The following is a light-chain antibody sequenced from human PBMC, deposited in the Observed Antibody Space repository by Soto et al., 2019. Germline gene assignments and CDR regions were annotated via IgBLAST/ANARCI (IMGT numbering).Light chain of an antibody. CDR1: SGHSSYA. J-gene: IGLJ3*02. CDR2: LNSDGSH. Sequence: QLVLTQSPSASASLGASVKLTCALSSGHSSYAIAWHQQQPEKGPRALMKLNSDGSHTRGDGIPDRFSGSSSGAERYLTISRLQSEDEADYYCQTWGTGIVVFGGGTKLTVL. CDR3: QTWGTGIVV. V-gene: IGLV4-69*01.